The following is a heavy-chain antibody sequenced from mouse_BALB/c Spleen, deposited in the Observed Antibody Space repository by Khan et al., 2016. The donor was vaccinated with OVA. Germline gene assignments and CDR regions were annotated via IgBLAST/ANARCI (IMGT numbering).Heavy chain of an antibody. CDR3: ARWEAYAMDY. D-gene: IGHD4-1*01. V-gene: IGHV2-9*02. CDR2: IGAGGST. J-gene: IGHJ4*01. Sequence: VELVESGPGLVAPSQSLSITCTVSGFSLTSYGVHWVRQPPGKGLEWLGVIGAGGSTNYKSALMSRLSISKDNSKRQVFLKMNSLQTDDTAMYYCARWEAYAMDYWGQGTSVTVSS. CDR1: GFSLTSYG.